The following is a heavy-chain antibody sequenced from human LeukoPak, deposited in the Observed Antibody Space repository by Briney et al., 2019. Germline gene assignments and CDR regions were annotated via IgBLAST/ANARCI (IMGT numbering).Heavy chain of an antibody. CDR1: GYTFSSYD. Sequence: ASVKVSCKASGYTFSSYDINWVRQATGQGLEWMGWMKPNSGDTGYAQKFQGRVTMTRDTSTSTVYMELSSLRSEDTAVYYCASTPHGPSYYFDYWGQGTLVTVSS. D-gene: IGHD3-16*02. CDR3: ASTPHGPSYYFDY. V-gene: IGHV1-8*01. J-gene: IGHJ4*02. CDR2: MKPNSGDT.